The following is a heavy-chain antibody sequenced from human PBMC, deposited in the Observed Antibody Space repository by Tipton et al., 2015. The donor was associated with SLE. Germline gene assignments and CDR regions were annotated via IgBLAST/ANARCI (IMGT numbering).Heavy chain of an antibody. CDR1: GGSISSRGYY. J-gene: IGHJ4*02. CDR3: ARGGGSYYDY. D-gene: IGHD1-26*01. V-gene: IGHV4-61*02. CDR2: IYSSGST. Sequence: TLSLTCTVSGGSISSRGYYWSWIRQPAGRGLEWVGRIYSSGSTIYNPSLKSRVTLSLDMSNNQFSLRVRSVTAADTAVYYCARGGGSYYDYWGQGTLVTVSS.